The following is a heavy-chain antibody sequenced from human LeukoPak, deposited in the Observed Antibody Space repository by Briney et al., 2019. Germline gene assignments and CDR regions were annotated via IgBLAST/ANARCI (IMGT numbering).Heavy chain of an antibody. CDR2: ISGNTGSI. J-gene: IGHJ4*02. CDR3: ARGLRVAVAGTFGY. D-gene: IGHD6-19*01. V-gene: IGHV3-23*01. Sequence: GGSLRLSCAASGFTFSSYAMSWVRQAPGKGLEWVSSISGNTGSIFYADSVKGRFTFSRDNAKNTLYLQMNSLKAEDTAVYYCARGLRVAVAGTFGYWGQGTLVTVSS. CDR1: GFTFSSYA.